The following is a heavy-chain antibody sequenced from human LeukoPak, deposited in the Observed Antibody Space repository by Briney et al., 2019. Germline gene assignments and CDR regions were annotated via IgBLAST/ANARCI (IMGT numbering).Heavy chain of an antibody. D-gene: IGHD2-15*01. CDR2: IYHSGST. V-gene: IGHV4-4*02. J-gene: IGHJ4*02. CDR1: GGSISSGNW. Sequence: ETSGTLSLTCAVSGGSISSGNWWSWVRQPPGKGLEWIGEIYHSGSTNYNPSLKSRVTISVDKSKNQFSLNLTSVTAADTAVYYCARDGTYCRGGSCYDYWGQGTLVTVSS. CDR3: ARDGTYCRGGSCYDY.